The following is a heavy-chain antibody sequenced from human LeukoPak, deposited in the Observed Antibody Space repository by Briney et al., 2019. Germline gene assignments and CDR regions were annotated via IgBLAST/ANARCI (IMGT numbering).Heavy chain of an antibody. CDR2: IYYSGST. D-gene: IGHD3-10*01. CDR1: GGSISSYY. V-gene: IGHV4-59*01. J-gene: IGHJ5*02. CDR3: ARSILWFGESYSYFDP. Sequence: PSETLSLTXTVSGGSISSYYWSWIRQPPGKGLEWIGYIYYSGSTNDNPSLKSRVTISVDTSKNQFSLKLSSVTAADTAVYYCARSILWFGESYSYFDPWGQGTLVTVSS.